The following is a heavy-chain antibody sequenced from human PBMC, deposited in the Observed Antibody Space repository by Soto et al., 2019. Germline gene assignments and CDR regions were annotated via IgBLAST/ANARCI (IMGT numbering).Heavy chain of an antibody. CDR1: SDSVSSSSYY. J-gene: IGHJ4*02. CDR2: VYYSGST. CDR3: GRQEGLATISYYFDY. D-gene: IGHD3-9*01. V-gene: IGHV4-39*01. Sequence: SYSLSLTCTVSSDSVSSSSYYGGWIRQPPGKGLEWIGSVYYSGSTYYNPSLESRVTISVDKSKNQFSLKLMSLSAADTAVYYCGRQEGLATISYYFDYWGQGALVTVSS.